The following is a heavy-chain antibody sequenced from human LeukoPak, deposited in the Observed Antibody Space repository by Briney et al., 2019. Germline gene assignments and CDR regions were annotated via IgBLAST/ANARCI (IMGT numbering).Heavy chain of an antibody. V-gene: IGHV3-23*01. D-gene: IGHD3-10*01. Sequence: GGALRLSCAASGFTFSSYAMSWVRPAPGKGLEWVSAISGSGGSTYYADSVKGRFTISRDNSKNTLYLQMNSLRAEDTAVYYCAKGAVRGVIHDAFDIWGQGTMVTVSS. J-gene: IGHJ3*02. CDR3: AKGAVRGVIHDAFDI. CDR1: GFTFSSYA. CDR2: ISGSGGST.